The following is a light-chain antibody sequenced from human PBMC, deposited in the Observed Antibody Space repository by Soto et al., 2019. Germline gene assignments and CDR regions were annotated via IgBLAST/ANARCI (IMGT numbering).Light chain of an antibody. CDR2: LNSDGSH. J-gene: IGLJ1*01. V-gene: IGLV4-69*01. CDR3: QTWGTGIRV. CDR1: SGHSSYA. Sequence: QLVLTQSPSASASLGASVKLTCTLSSGHSSYAIAWHQQQPEKGPRYLMKLNSDGSHSKGDGIPDRFSGYSSGAERYLTISSLQSEDEADYYCQTWGTGIRVFGTGTKVTVL.